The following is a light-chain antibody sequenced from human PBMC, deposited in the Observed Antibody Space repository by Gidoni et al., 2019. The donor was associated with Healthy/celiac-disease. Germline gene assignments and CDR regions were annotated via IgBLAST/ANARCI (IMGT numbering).Light chain of an antibody. CDR3: SSYTSSSTLGV. V-gene: IGLV2-14*01. CDR1: SSDVGGYNY. J-gene: IGLJ3*02. Sequence: QSALTQPAPVSGFSGQSITISCTGTSSDVGGYNYVSWYHQHPGKAPKLMIYDVRNRPSGVSSRFSGSKSGNTASLTISGLQAEDEADYYCSSYTSSSTLGVFGGGTKLTVL. CDR2: DVR.